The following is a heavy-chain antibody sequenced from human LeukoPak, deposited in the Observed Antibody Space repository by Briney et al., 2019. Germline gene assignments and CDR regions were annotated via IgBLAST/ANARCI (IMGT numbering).Heavy chain of an antibody. J-gene: IGHJ4*02. CDR2: IYYTGNT. CDR3: AREPGIGRPWDYFEY. D-gene: IGHD1-26*01. CDR1: GGSISTYY. Sequence: SETLSLTCTVSGGSISTYYWSWIRQPPGKGLEWIGYIYYTGNTNYSPSLKSRVTISVDTSKNQLSLNLRSVPAADTALYFCAREPGIGRPWDYFEYWGRGILVTVSS. V-gene: IGHV4-59*01.